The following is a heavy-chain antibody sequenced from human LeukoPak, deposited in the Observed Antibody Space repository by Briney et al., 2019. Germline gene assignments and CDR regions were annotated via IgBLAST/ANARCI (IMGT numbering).Heavy chain of an antibody. Sequence: SETLSLTCTVSGGSISSYYWSWIRQPPGEGLEWIGYIYYSGSTNYNPSLKSRVTISVDMSKNQFSLKLRSVTAADTAVYYCSRGGYIYGGHNWFDPWGQGTLVTVSS. D-gene: IGHD5-18*01. CDR2: IYYSGST. CDR3: SRGGYIYGGHNWFDP. V-gene: IGHV4-59*12. J-gene: IGHJ5*02. CDR1: GGSISSYY.